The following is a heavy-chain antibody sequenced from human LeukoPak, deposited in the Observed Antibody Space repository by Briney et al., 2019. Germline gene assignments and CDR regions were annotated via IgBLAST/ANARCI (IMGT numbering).Heavy chain of an antibody. CDR3: ARGHYGGNRYFDI. Sequence: ASVRVSCKTSGYTFRDYEINWVRQAPGLGLEWVAWIHANSGKAGSAQKFQGRVTLTRDTSTETAFMELSGLTSDDSATYFCARGHYGGNRYFDIWGQGTLVTVSS. V-gene: IGHV1-8*01. J-gene: IGHJ4*02. CDR2: IHANSGKA. CDR1: GYTFRDYE. D-gene: IGHD4-23*01.